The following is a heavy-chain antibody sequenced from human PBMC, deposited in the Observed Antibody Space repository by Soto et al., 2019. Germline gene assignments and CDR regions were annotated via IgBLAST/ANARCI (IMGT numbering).Heavy chain of an antibody. J-gene: IGHJ1*01. V-gene: IGHV3-33*05. D-gene: IGHD3-16*01. Sequence: VQLVESGGGLVKPGGSLRLSCVGSGFTFRSYVIHWVRQAPGKGLEWVALTSYDGSNKDYGDSVKGRFTISRDNSRNTVDLQMDSLRREDTALYYCARWGTTGGLDVWGQGTLVSVSS. CDR1: GFTFRSYV. CDR2: TSYDGSNK. CDR3: ARWGTTGGLDV.